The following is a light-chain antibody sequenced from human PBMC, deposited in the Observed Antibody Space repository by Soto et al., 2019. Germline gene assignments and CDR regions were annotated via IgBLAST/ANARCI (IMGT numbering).Light chain of an antibody. CDR2: GAS. J-gene: IGKJ2*01. Sequence: IVLTQSPGTLSLYPGERATLSCTASQSVRGNYISWYQHKPGQAPRLLFYGASNRATGIPDRLIGSGSGIDFTVSISRLVPEDSAVYYCQQYGSAPTTFGQGTKLEIK. V-gene: IGKV3-20*01. CDR1: QSVRGNY. CDR3: QQYGSAPTT.